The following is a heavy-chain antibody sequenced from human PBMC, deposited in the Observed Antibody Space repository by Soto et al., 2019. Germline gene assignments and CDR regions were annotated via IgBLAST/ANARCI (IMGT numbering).Heavy chain of an antibody. CDR1: GGTFSSYA. CDR2: IIPIFGTA. CDR3: ARATMVRGVIGYNWFDP. Sequence: SVKVSCKASGGTFSSYAISWVRQAPGQGLEWMGGIIPIFGTANYAQKFQGRVTITADESTSTAYMELSSLRSEDTAVYYCARATMVRGVIGYNWFDPWGQGTLVTVSS. J-gene: IGHJ5*02. V-gene: IGHV1-69*13. D-gene: IGHD3-10*01.